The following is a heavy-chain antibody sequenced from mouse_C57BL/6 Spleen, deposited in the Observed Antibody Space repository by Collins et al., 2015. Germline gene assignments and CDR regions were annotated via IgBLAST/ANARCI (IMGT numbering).Heavy chain of an antibody. CDR3: ARPYDYPYAMDY. V-gene: IGHV1-69*02. CDR1: GYTFTSYW. D-gene: IGHD2-4*01. CDR2: IDPSDSHT. Sequence: QVQLQQPGAELVKPGASVKLSCKASGYTFTSYWMHWVKQRPGQGLEWIGEIDPSDSHTKYNQKFKGKATLTVDKSSSTAYMQLSSLTSEDSAVYYCARPYDYPYAMDYWGQGTSVTVPS. J-gene: IGHJ4*01.